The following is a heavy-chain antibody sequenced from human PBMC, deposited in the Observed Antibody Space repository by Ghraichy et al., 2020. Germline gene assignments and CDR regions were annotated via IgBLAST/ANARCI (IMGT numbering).Heavy chain of an antibody. CDR3: AKDPRSYLHGMDV. CDR2: ISWKSDSI. V-gene: IGHV3-9*01. CDR1: GFTFDDYA. J-gene: IGHJ6*02. Sequence: SLNISCAASGFTFDDYAMHWVRKAPGKGLEWVSGISWKSDSIGYADSVKGRFTISRDNAKKSLYLQMNSLRAEDTALYYCAKDPRSYLHGMDVWGQGTTVTVSS. D-gene: IGHD3-10*01.